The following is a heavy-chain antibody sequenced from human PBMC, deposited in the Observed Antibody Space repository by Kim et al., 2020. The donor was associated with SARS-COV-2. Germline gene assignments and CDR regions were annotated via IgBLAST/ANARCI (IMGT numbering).Heavy chain of an antibody. V-gene: IGHV3-23*01. D-gene: IGHD3-10*01. Sequence: GGSLRLSCAASGFTFSSYAMSWVRQAPGKGLEWVSAISGSGGSTYYADSVKGRFTISRDNSKNTLYLQMNSLRAEDTAVYYCAKDLSSSKVTMVRGVIIIRVDDAFDIWGQGTMVTVSS. CDR3: AKDLSSSKVTMVRGVIIIRVDDAFDI. J-gene: IGHJ3*02. CDR1: GFTFSSYA. CDR2: ISGSGGST.